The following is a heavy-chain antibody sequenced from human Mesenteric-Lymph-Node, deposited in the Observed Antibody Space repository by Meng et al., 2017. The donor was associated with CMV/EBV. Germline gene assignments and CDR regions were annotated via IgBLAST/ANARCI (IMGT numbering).Heavy chain of an antibody. CDR2: IYYSGNT. CDR3: ARDMLGYYFDY. Sequence: SETLSLTCTVSGYSITSVFYWGWFRQPPGKGLEWIGSIYYSGNTYYNPSLKSRVTISVDTSKNQFSLRLNSVTAADTAVYYCARDMLGYYFDYWGRGTLVTVSS. J-gene: IGHJ4*02. V-gene: IGHV4-38-2*02. D-gene: IGHD2-8*01. CDR1: GYSITSVFY.